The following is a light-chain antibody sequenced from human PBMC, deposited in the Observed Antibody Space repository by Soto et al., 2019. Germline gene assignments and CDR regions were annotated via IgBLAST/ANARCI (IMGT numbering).Light chain of an antibody. V-gene: IGLV2-8*01. Sequence: QSVLTQPPSASGSPGQSVTISCTGTGNDVGGFDYVSWYQLHPGKAPKLVMYEVTKRPSGVPDRFSGSKSDNTASLTVAGLQAEDEADYFCSSYTDTNDFVVFGGGTKLTVL. CDR1: GNDVGGFDY. CDR3: SSYTDTNDFVV. CDR2: EVT. J-gene: IGLJ2*01.